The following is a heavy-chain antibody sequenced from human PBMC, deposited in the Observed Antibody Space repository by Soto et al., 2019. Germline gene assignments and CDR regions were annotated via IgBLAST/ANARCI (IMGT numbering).Heavy chain of an antibody. Sequence: SETLSLTCTVSGGSISSYYWSWIRQPAGKGLEWIGRIYTSGSTNYNPSLKSRVTMSVDTSKNQFSLRLSSVTAADTAVYYCARGGGIAAAGAYYYYYGMDVWGQGXTVTVSS. V-gene: IGHV4-4*07. CDR1: GGSISSYY. D-gene: IGHD6-13*01. CDR2: IYTSGST. CDR3: ARGGGIAAAGAYYYYYGMDV. J-gene: IGHJ6*02.